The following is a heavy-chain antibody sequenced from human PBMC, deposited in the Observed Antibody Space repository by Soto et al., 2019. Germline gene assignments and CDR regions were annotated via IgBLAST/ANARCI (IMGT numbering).Heavy chain of an antibody. CDR1: GYTFTGYY. D-gene: IGHD5-18*01. CDR3: ARVLYSYGRYYYYGMDV. J-gene: IGHJ6*02. CDR2: INPNSGGT. V-gene: IGHV1-2*02. Sequence: ASVKVSCKASGYTFTGYYMHWVRQAPGQGLEWMGWINPNSGGTNYAQKFQGRVTMTRDTSISTAYMGLSRLRSDDTAVYYCARVLYSYGRYYYYGMDVWGQGTTVTVSS.